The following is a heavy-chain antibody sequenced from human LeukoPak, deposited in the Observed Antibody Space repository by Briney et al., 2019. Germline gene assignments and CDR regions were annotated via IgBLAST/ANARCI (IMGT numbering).Heavy chain of an antibody. V-gene: IGHV3-30*04. J-gene: IGHJ6*04. D-gene: IGHD3-10*01. CDR3: VRDRAPWGGALGGAKGMDV. CDR2: ISYEGSVT. CDR1: GLTFSNYA. Sequence: PGGSLRLSCAASGLTFSNYAFHWVRQPPGKGLEWAAVISYEGSVTYYADSVKGRFTISRDNSKNTLDLQMNSLRVEDTAVYYCVRDRAPWGGALGGAKGMDVWGEGTTVTVSS.